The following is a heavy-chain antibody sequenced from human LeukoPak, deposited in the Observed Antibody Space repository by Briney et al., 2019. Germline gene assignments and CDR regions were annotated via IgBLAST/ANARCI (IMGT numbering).Heavy chain of an antibody. CDR3: ASNSGSYSRRERRPVYMDV. Sequence: PSETLSLTCTGSGGSISSSSYYWRGLRQPPGKGLEWIGSIYYSGSTYYNPSLKTRVTISVDTSKNQFSLKLSSVTAADTAVYSWASNSGSYSRRERRPVYMDVWGKGTTVTVSS. V-gene: IGHV4-39*01. CDR2: IYYSGST. J-gene: IGHJ6*03. CDR1: GGSISSSSYY. D-gene: IGHD1-26*01.